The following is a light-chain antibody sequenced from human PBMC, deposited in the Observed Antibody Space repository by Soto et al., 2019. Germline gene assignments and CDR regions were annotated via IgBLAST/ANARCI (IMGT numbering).Light chain of an antibody. V-gene: IGLV2-14*03. CDR2: EVS. J-gene: IGLJ1*01. CDR3: SSYTSSSTQV. CDR1: SSDVGAYDY. Sequence: QSVLTQPAAVSGSPGQSITISCTGTSSDVGAYDYVSWYQQHPDKAPKLMIYEVSNRPSGVSNRFSGSKSVNTATLTISGLQAEDEADYYCSSYTSSSTQVFGTGTKATVL.